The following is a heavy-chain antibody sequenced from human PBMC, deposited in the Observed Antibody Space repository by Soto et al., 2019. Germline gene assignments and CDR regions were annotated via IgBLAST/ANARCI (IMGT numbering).Heavy chain of an antibody. Sequence: PGGSLRLSCAASGFTFSSYAMSWVRQAPGKGLEWVSAISGSGGSTYYADSVKGRFTISRDNSKNTLYLQMNSLRAEDTAVYYCAKPSRVSSSSWTYYYGMDVWGQGTTVTVSS. V-gene: IGHV3-23*01. CDR3: AKPSRVSSSSWTYYYGMDV. J-gene: IGHJ6*02. CDR2: ISGSGGST. D-gene: IGHD6-6*01. CDR1: GFTFSSYA.